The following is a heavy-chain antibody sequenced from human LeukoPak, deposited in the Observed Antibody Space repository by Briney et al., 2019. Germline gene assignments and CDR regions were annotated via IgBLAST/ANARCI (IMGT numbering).Heavy chain of an antibody. Sequence: SETLSLTCTVSGGSISSSSYYWGWIRQPPGKGLEWIGYIFYTGSGSTSHNPSLKSRVTISVDTSKNQFSLNLNSVTAADTAVYYCARHAVYAGSGWAFDFWGQGTLVTVFS. J-gene: IGHJ4*02. D-gene: IGHD6-19*01. CDR1: GGSISSSSYY. CDR2: IFYTGSGST. CDR3: ARHAVYAGSGWAFDF. V-gene: IGHV4-61*05.